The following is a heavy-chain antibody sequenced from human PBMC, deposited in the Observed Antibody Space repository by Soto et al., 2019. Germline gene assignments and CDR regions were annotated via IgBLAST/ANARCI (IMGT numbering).Heavy chain of an antibody. D-gene: IGHD3-3*01. Sequence: SETLSLTCAVYGGSFSGYYWSWIRQPPGKGLEWIGEINHSGSTNYNPSLKSRVTISVDTSKNQFSLKLSSVTAADTAVYYCARTGRGRITIFGVVLGAHHNWFDPWGQGTLVTVSS. J-gene: IGHJ5*02. CDR1: GGSFSGYY. V-gene: IGHV4-34*01. CDR3: ARTGRGRITIFGVVLGAHHNWFDP. CDR2: INHSGST.